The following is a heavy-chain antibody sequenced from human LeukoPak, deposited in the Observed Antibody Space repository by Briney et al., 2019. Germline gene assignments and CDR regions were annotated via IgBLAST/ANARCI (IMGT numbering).Heavy chain of an antibody. Sequence: PGGSLRLSCAASGFTFSSYGMHWVRQAPGKGLEWVAVIWYDGSNKYYADSVKGRFTISRDNSKNTLYLQMNSLRAEDTAVYYCAKDLSLVIAAAGTWFYWGQGTLVTVSS. CDR1: GFTFSSYG. V-gene: IGHV3-33*06. D-gene: IGHD6-13*01. J-gene: IGHJ4*02. CDR3: AKDLSLVIAAAGTWFY. CDR2: IWYDGSNK.